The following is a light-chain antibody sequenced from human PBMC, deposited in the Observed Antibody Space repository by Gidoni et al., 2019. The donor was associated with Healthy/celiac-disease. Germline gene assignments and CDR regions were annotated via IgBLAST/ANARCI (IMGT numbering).Light chain of an antibody. CDR1: QSLLHGNGYNY. J-gene: IGKJ1*01. CDR3: MQALQTPQT. Sequence: DIGMNQLTLYLHATPREPDSIACRSSQSLLHGNGYNYLDWYLQKPGQSPQLLIYFGSNRASGVPYRFSGSGSGTDFTLKISRVEAEDFGVYYCMQALQTPQTFGQGTKVEIK. V-gene: IGKV2-28*01. CDR2: FGS.